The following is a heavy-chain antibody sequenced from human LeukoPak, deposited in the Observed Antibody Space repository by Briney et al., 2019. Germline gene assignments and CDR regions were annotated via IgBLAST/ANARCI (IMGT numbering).Heavy chain of an antibody. J-gene: IGHJ4*02. CDR1: GYTFTGYY. D-gene: IGHD6-19*01. CDR2: INPNSGGT. Sequence: GASVKVSCKASGYTFTGYYMHWVRQAPGQGLEWMGRINPNSGGTNYAQKFQGRVTMTRDTSISTAYMELSRLRPHDTAAYYYSRDLRQWLVLPGYWGQGTLVTVSS. V-gene: IGHV1-2*06. CDR3: SRDLRQWLVLPGY.